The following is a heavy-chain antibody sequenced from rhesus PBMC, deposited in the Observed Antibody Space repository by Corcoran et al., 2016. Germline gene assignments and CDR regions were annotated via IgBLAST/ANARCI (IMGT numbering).Heavy chain of an antibody. CDR1: GGSISDSYR. J-gene: IGHJ6*01. D-gene: IGHD2-2*01. CDR2: IYGRSTST. CDR3: AREFLLLAISYGLDS. V-gene: IGHV4S10*01. Sequence: QVQLQESGPGVVKPSETLSLTCAVSGGSISDSYRWSWIRQPPGKGLEWIGNIYGRSTSTNPPPPLNVRVTNSKYTSKNQFSLKLCSVTAADTAVYYCAREFLLLAISYGLDSWGQGVVVTVSS.